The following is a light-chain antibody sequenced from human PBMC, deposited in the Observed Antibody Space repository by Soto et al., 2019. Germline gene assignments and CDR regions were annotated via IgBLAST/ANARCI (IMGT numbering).Light chain of an antibody. J-gene: IGLJ3*02. Sequence: QSVLTQSPSASASLGASVKLTCILSSGHSNYAIAWYQQQPEKGPRFLMKLNSDGSHTKGDGIPDRFSGSSSGAERYLTISSLQSEDEADYYCQTWGTGYWVFGGETKLTVL. CDR1: SGHSNYA. V-gene: IGLV4-69*01. CDR2: LNSDGSH. CDR3: QTWGTGYWV.